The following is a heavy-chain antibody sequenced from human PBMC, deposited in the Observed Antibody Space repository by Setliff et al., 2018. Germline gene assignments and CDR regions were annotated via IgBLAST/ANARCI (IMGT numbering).Heavy chain of an antibody. CDR1: GDSISSGSYY. CDR2: FHTGGST. J-gene: IGHJ5*02. V-gene: IGHV4-61*09. Sequence: LTCTVSGDSISSGSYYWTWIRQPAGKGLEWIGHFHTGGSTNYNRSLRSRVSISVDTSKNQISLKLSSVTAADTATYYCARAGPTVTFFRVLVISWWDPWGQGSLVTVSS. CDR3: ARAGPTVTFFRVLVISWWDP. D-gene: IGHD3-3*01.